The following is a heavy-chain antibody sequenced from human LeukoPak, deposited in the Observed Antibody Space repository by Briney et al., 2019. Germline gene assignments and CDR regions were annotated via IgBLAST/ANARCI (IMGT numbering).Heavy chain of an antibody. CDR3: ARSWSGGVTAADI. J-gene: IGHJ3*02. D-gene: IGHD3-16*01. Sequence: VKPSETLSLTCTVSGGSMTNHYWTWIRQPAGRGLEWIGRLSTSGTRGTTAYDPSLKSRVAMSLDTSKNQFSLKMTSVTAADAAVYYCARSWSGGVTAADIWGQGTKVTVSS. V-gene: IGHV4-4*07. CDR2: LSTSGTRGTT. CDR1: GGSMTNHY.